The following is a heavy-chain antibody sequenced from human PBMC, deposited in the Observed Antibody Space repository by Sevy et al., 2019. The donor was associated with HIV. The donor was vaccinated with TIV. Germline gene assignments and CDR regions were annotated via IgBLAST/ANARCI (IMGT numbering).Heavy chain of an antibody. Sequence: GGSLRLSCAASGFSLTTSDMHWVRQAPGKGLEWVAYVRNDGSNKYYADSVRDRFTISTDSPKNTLYLQMNSMRDEYTAIYYCARGRKTTEEWLEELDYYYGLDVWGQGTTVTVSS. J-gene: IGHJ6*02. D-gene: IGHD2-8*01. V-gene: IGHV3-30*02. CDR2: VRNDGSNK. CDR3: ARGRKTTEEWLEELDYYYGLDV. CDR1: GFSLTTSD.